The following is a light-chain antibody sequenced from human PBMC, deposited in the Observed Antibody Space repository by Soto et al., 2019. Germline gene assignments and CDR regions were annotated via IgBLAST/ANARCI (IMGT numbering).Light chain of an antibody. CDR3: QQYGSAPFT. CDR2: AAS. Sequence: EVVLPQSPGTLSLSPGERATLSCRASPTVTTSQLTWFQQKPGQAPRLLIYAASIRAAGIPDRFSGSGSGTDFTLTISRLEPEDFAVYYCQQYGSAPFTFGGGTKVEIK. J-gene: IGKJ4*01. CDR1: PTVTTSQ. V-gene: IGKV3-20*01.